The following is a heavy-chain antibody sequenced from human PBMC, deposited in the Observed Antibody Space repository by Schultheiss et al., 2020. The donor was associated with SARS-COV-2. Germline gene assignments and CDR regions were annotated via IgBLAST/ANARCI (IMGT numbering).Heavy chain of an antibody. CDR1: GGSISSGGYY. CDR2: IYYSGST. Sequence: SETLSLTCTVSGGSISSGGYYWSWIRQHPGKGLEWIGYIYYSGSTNYNPSLKSRVTISVDTSKNQFSLKLSSVTAADTAVYYCARDRLNGQGINNIVGAPMDVWGQGTTVTVSS. J-gene: IGHJ6*02. CDR3: ARDRLNGQGINNIVGAPMDV. V-gene: IGHV4-31*03. D-gene: IGHD1-26*01.